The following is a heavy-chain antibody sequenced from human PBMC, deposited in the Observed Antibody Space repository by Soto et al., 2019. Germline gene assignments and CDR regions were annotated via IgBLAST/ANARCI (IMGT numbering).Heavy chain of an antibody. D-gene: IGHD2-2*01. J-gene: IGHJ4*02. V-gene: IGHV5-10-1*01. CDR1: GYSFTAYW. CDR3: KRRDSSSFYHFDL. CDR2: IDPSDSYV. Sequence: GXSLKICCQASGYSFTAYWITWVRHMPGKGLEWMATIDPSDSYVDYSPSFRGHVTFSVDRSITTVYLQWNSLKASDSAMYFCKRRDSSSFYHFDLWGQGALVTVSS.